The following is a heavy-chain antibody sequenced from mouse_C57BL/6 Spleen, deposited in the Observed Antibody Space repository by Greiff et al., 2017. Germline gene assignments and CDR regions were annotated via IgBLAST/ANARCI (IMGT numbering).Heavy chain of an antibody. Sequence: VQLQQPGVELVMPGASVKLSCKASGYTFTSYWMHWVKQRPAQGLEWIGEIDPSDSYTNYNQKFKGKSTLTVDKSSSTAYMQLSSLTSEDSAVYYCATGYYFDYWGQGTTLTVSS. CDR3: ATGYYFDY. J-gene: IGHJ2*01. V-gene: IGHV1-69*01. CDR1: GYTFTSYW. CDR2: IDPSDSYT.